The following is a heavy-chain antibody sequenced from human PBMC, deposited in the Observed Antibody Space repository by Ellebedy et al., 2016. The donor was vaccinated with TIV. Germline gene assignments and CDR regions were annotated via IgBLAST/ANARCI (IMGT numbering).Heavy chain of an antibody. Sequence: SETLSLXXAVYGGSFSGYYWSWIRQPPGKGLEWIGEINHSGSTNYNPSLKSRVTISVDTSKNQFSLKLSSVTAADTAVYYCAKVKHWFLAAAPFDYWGQGTLVTVSS. CDR1: GGSFSGYY. J-gene: IGHJ4*02. V-gene: IGHV4-34*01. CDR3: AKVKHWFLAAAPFDY. CDR2: INHSGST. D-gene: IGHD6-13*01.